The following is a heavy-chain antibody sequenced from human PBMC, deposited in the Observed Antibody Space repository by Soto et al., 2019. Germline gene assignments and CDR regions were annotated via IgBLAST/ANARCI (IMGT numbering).Heavy chain of an antibody. D-gene: IGHD3-22*01. CDR3: ARQGDYYDSSGYSH. CDR2: IDPSDSYT. V-gene: IGHV5-10-1*01. Sequence: GESLKISCTGSVYSFTSYWISWVRQMPVKCLECMGRIDPSDSYTNYSPSFQGHVTISADKSISTAYLQWSSLKASDTAMYYCARQGDYYDSSGYSHWGQGTLVTVSS. J-gene: IGHJ4*02. CDR1: VYSFTSYW.